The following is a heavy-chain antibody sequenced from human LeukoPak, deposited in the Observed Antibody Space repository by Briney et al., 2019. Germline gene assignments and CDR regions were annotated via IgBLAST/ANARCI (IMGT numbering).Heavy chain of an antibody. CDR2: IYYSGST. Sequence: PSETLSLTCTVSGGSISSSSYYWGWIRQPPGKGLEWIGSIYYSGSTYYNPSLKSRVTISVDTSKNQFSLKLSSVTAADTAVYYCARDRPNWNAPAGWFDPWGQGTLVTVSS. CDR1: GGSISSSSYY. V-gene: IGHV4-39*07. D-gene: IGHD1-1*01. CDR3: ARDRPNWNAPAGWFDP. J-gene: IGHJ5*02.